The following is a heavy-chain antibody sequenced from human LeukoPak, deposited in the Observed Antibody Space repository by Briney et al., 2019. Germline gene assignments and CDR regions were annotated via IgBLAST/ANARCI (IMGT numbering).Heavy chain of an antibody. CDR3: AKERDTATVTIDY. J-gene: IGHJ4*02. V-gene: IGHV3-30*02. CDR1: GFTFSSYG. CDR2: IRYDGSNK. D-gene: IGHD5-18*01. Sequence: GGSLRLSCAASGFTFSSYGMHWVRQAPGKGLEGVAFIRYDGSNKYYADSVKGRFTISRDNSKNTLYLQMNSLRAEDTAVYYCAKERDTATVTIDYWGQGTLVTVSS.